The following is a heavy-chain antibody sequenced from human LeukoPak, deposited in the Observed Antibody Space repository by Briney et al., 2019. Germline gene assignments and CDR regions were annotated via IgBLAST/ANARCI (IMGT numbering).Heavy chain of an antibody. V-gene: IGHV3-30*04. D-gene: IGHD2-8*01. J-gene: IGHJ5*02. Sequence: PGRSLRLSCAASGFSLDKHAMHWIRQIPGKGLEGVAVTTIAGGHEFYANSVKGRFTVARDISKNTLYLQMNDLRPEDTALYYCARDIEGYCPNGGCISGWFDPWGQGTLVTVSS. CDR2: TTIAGGHE. CDR3: ARDIEGYCPNGGCISGWFDP. CDR1: GFSLDKHA.